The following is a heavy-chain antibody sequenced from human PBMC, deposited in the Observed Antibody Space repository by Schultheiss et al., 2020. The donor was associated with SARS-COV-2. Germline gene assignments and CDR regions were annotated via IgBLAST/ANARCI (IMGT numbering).Heavy chain of an antibody. CDR2: ITDYNGNT. V-gene: IGHV1-18*01. CDR1: GYTFSDYG. CDR3: ARALGSPYTSPRFDP. Sequence: ASVKVSCKASGYTFSDYGINWVRQAPGQGLEWLGWITDYNGNTKSSHKFEGRVTLTTDASSSTAYMELSRLRSDDTAVYYCARALGSPYTSPRFDPWGQGTLVTVSS. D-gene: IGHD2-2*02. J-gene: IGHJ5*02.